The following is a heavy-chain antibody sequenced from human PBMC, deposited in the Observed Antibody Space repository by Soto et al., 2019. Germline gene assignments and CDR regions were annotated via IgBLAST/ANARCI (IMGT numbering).Heavy chain of an antibody. CDR1: GLDCGVYP. CDR2: IGARGFPI. J-gene: IGHJ4*02. Sequence: GGSLRLSCAASGLDCGVYPMNWVRQAPGKGLAWVSYIGARGFPIYYADSVRGRFAMSKDNANNSVFLQMDSLRAEDTAQYFCATEPFDYWGRGALVTVSS. V-gene: IGHV3-48*04. CDR3: ATEPFDY.